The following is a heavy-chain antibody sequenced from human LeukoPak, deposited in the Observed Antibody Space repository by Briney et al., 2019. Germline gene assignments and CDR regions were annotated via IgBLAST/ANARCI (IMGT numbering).Heavy chain of an antibody. CDR3: ARGRYYDILTGYYHLQPFDY. Sequence: PSETLSLTCTVSGGSVSSDFFYWSWLRQPPGKGLEWIGYIYYSGSTNYNPSLKSRVTISVDTSKNQFSLKLSSVTAADTAVYYCARGRYYDILTGYYHLQPFDYWGQGTLVTVSS. CDR1: GGSVSSDFFY. J-gene: IGHJ4*02. CDR2: IYYSGST. D-gene: IGHD3-9*01. V-gene: IGHV4-61*01.